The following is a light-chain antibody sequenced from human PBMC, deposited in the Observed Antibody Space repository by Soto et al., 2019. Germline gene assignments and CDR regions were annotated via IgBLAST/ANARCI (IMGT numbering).Light chain of an antibody. J-gene: IGKJ2*01. CDR3: QQTYSTPYT. Sequence: DIQMTQSPSSLSASVGDRVTITCRASQSISNFLNWYQHKPGKAPKLLIYAASSLQSAVPSRFSGSGSGTDFTPTIRSLQPEDCATYYCQQTYSTPYTFGQGTKLEIK. CDR1: QSISNF. CDR2: AAS. V-gene: IGKV1-39*01.